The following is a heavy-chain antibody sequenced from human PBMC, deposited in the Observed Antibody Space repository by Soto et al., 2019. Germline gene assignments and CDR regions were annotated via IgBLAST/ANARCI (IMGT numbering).Heavy chain of an antibody. CDR1: GFTFSSYA. CDR3: AKDDPFSSSSSGFDP. CDR2: ISGSGGST. J-gene: IGHJ5*02. D-gene: IGHD6-13*01. V-gene: IGHV3-23*01. Sequence: VSLRLSCAASGFTFSSYAMSGVRQAPGKGLEWVSAISGSGGSTYYADSVKGRFTISRDNSKNTLYLQMNSLRAEDTAVYYCAKDDPFSSSSSGFDPWGQGTLVTVSS.